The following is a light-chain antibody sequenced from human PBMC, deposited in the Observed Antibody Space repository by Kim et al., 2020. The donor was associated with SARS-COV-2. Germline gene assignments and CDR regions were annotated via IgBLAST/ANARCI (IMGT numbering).Light chain of an antibody. CDR1: NIGTKK. Sequence: ALGQTATMTCGGNNIGTKKVHWYQQRPGQAPLLVIFRDSHRPSGISEQFSGSNSGNTASLTISRAQAENEADFYCQVWDSTTASWVFGGGTKL. V-gene: IGLV3-9*01. CDR2: RDS. J-gene: IGLJ3*02. CDR3: QVWDSTTASWV.